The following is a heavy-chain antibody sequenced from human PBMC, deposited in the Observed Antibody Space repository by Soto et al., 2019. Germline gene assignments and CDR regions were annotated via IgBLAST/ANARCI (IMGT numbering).Heavy chain of an antibody. CDR1: GFAFSSYA. CDR2: IGTSDNI. V-gene: IGHV3-23*01. J-gene: IGHJ3*02. CDR3: AKLEGVVVMAAPRAFVI. Sequence: PGGSLRLSCAASGFAFSSYAMSWVRQAPGKGLEWVSTIGTSDNIYYADSVKGRFTISRDNSKNTMYLQMNSLRAEDTAIYYCAKLEGVVVMAAPRAFVIWSQGILVTVSS. D-gene: IGHD2-15*01.